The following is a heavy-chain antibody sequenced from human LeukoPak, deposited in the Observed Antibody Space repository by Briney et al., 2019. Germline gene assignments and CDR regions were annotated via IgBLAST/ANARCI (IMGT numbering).Heavy chain of an antibody. CDR2: ISYDGSNK. J-gene: IGHJ4*02. Sequence: GRSLRLSCAASGFTFSSYGMHWVRQAPGKGLEWVAVISYDGSNKYYADPVKGRFTISRDNSKNTLYLQMNSLRAEDTAVYYCAKGTSSSGYDIDYWGQGTLVTVSS. CDR3: AKGTSSSGYDIDY. CDR1: GFTFSSYG. V-gene: IGHV3-30*18. D-gene: IGHD5-12*01.